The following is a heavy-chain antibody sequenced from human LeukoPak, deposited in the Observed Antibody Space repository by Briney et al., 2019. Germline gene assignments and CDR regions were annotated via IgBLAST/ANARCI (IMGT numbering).Heavy chain of an antibody. Sequence: PSETLSLTCTVSGGSISSGSYYWSWIRQPAGKGLEWIGRIYTSGSTNYNPSLKSRVTISVDTSKNQFSLKLSSVTAADTAVYYCARVGKRKPAVAIDYWGQGTLVTVSS. CDR2: IYTSGST. V-gene: IGHV4-61*02. D-gene: IGHD6-19*01. J-gene: IGHJ4*02. CDR3: ARVGKRKPAVAIDY. CDR1: GGSISSGSYY.